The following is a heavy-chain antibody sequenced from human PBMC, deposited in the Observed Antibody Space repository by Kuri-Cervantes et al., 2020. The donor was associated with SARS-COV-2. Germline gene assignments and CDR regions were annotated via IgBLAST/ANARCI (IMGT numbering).Heavy chain of an antibody. Sequence: GESLKISCAASGFTFSDYYMSWIRQAPGKGLEWVSYISSSGGIYMQYADSVKGRFTISRDNSKNTLYLQMNSLRAEDTAVYYCARDSPTWIHTFDYWGQGTLVTVSS. D-gene: IGHD5-18*01. V-gene: IGHV3-11*04. CDR1: GFTFSDYY. CDR2: ISSSGGIYM. J-gene: IGHJ4*02. CDR3: ARDSPTWIHTFDY.